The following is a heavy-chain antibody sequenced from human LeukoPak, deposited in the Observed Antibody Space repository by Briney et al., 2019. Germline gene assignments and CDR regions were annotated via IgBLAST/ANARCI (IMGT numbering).Heavy chain of an antibody. D-gene: IGHD4-17*01. CDR3: ARLSXVTXYXXYXMDV. J-gene: IGHJ6*02. Sequence: GESLKISCKGSGYSFTSYWIGWVRQMPGKGLEWMGIIYPGDSDTRYSPSFQGQVTISADKSISTAYLQWSSLKASDTAMYYCARLSXVTXYXXYXMDVWGQGTTVTVS. CDR1: GYSFTSYW. V-gene: IGHV5-51*01. CDR2: IYPGDSDT.